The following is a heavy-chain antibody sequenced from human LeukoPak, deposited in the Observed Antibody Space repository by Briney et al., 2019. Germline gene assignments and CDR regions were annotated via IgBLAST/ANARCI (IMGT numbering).Heavy chain of an antibody. V-gene: IGHV3-20*04. Sequence: GGSLRLSCAASGFTFDDYGMSWVRQAPGKGLEWVSGINWNGGSTGYADSVKGRFTISRDNAKNSLYLQMNSLRAEDTALYYCARATCSSTSCSIRAYIDYWGQGTLVTVSS. CDR3: ARATCSSTSCSIRAYIDY. D-gene: IGHD2-2*01. J-gene: IGHJ4*02. CDR1: GFTFDDYG. CDR2: INWNGGST.